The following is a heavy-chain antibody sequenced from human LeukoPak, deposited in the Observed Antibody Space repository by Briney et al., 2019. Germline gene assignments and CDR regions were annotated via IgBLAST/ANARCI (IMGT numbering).Heavy chain of an antibody. CDR3: ARHKLGSGYSFDY. J-gene: IGHJ4*02. Sequence: SVKVSCKASGYTFTSYYLHWVRQAPGQGLEWMGGIIPIFGTANYAQKFQGRVTITADESTSTAYMELSSLRSEDTAVYYCARHKLGSGYSFDYWGQGTLVTVSS. CDR2: IIPIFGTA. CDR1: GYTFTSYY. D-gene: IGHD7-27*01. V-gene: IGHV1-69*13.